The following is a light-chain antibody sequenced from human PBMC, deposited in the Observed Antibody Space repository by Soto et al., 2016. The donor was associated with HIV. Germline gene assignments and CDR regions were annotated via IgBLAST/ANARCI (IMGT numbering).Light chain of an antibody. Sequence: SYELTQPPSVSVSPGQTASIPCSGDKLGDKHACWYQHKPGQSPVLVIFQDNRRPSGIPERFSGANSGNTATLTISGTQPMDEADYFCQAWDSNTAVFGTGTKVTVL. J-gene: IGLJ1*01. CDR1: KLGDKH. V-gene: IGLV3-1*01. CDR3: QAWDSNTAV. CDR2: QDN.